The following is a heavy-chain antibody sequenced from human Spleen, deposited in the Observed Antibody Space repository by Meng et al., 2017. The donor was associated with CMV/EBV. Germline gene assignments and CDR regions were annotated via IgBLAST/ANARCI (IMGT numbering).Heavy chain of an antibody. D-gene: IGHD3-9*01. CDR2: ISSSSSYI. V-gene: IGHV3-21*04. Sequence: GESLKISCAASGFTFSTYSMNWVRQAPGKGLEWVSSISSSSSYIYYADSVKGRFTISRDNAKNSLYLQMNSLRAEDTAVYYCARARPPTGNWEDYYYYYGMDVWGQGTTVTVSS. CDR1: GFTFSTYS. CDR3: ARARPPTGNWEDYYYYYGMDV. J-gene: IGHJ6*02.